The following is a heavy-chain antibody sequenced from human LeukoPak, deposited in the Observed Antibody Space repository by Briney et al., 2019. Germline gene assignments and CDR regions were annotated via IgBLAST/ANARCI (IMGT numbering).Heavy chain of an antibody. CDR3: ATSGGGIVGATTTGDYFDY. Sequence: ASVKVSCKASGYTFTGYYMHWVRQAPGQGLEWMGWTNPNSGGTKYAQKFQGWVTMTRDTSISTAYMELSRLTSDDTAVYYCATSGGGIVGATTTGDYFDYWGQGTLVTVSS. CDR1: GYTFTGYY. V-gene: IGHV1-2*04. J-gene: IGHJ4*02. D-gene: IGHD1-26*01. CDR2: TNPNSGGT.